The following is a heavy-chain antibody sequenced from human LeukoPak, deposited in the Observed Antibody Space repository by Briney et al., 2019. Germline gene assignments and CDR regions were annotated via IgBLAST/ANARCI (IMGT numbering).Heavy chain of an antibody. CDR3: AREPQCELTGGFDY. CDR1: GYTFSSYG. D-gene: IGHD7-27*01. Sequence: ASVKVSCKASGYTFSSYGISWVRQAPGQGLEWMGWISAYNGNTNYAQKLQGRVTMSTDTSTSTAYMELRSLRSDDTAVYYCAREPQCELTGGFDYWGQGTLVTVSS. CDR2: ISAYNGNT. J-gene: IGHJ4*02. V-gene: IGHV1-18*01.